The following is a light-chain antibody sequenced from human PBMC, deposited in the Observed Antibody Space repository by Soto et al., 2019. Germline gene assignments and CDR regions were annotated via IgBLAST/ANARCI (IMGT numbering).Light chain of an antibody. CDR1: QSVSSY. J-gene: IGKJ1*01. CDR3: QQRTKWRT. Sequence: EIGLTQSPATLSLSPGERATLSCRASQSVSSYLAWYQQKPGQPPRLLIYDASNRATGIPARFSGSGSGTDFTLTISSLEPEDFAVYYCQQRTKWRTFGQGTKVDIK. CDR2: DAS. V-gene: IGKV3-11*01.